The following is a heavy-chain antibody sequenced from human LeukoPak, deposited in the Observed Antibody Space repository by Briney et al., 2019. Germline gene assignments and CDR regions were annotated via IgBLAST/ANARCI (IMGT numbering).Heavy chain of an antibody. V-gene: IGHV4-34*01. CDR2: INYTGST. Sequence: SETLSLTCAVSGDSFNTFYWGWIRQPPGKGLEWIGQINYTGSTDYNPPLKSRVTISIDTSNIQFSLKLRSVTAADTAVYYCARVLGWSGYYNDHYYYMDVWDKGTTVTVSS. CDR3: ARVLGWSGYYNDHYYYMDV. D-gene: IGHD3-3*01. CDR1: GDSFNTFY. J-gene: IGHJ6*03.